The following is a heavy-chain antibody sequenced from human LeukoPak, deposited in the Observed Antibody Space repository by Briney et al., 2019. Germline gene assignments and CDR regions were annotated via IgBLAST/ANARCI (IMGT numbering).Heavy chain of an antibody. D-gene: IGHD3-22*01. V-gene: IGHV3-33*08. CDR2: IWYDGSNK. CDR3: ARDSGSRDSSGYYAYYYYGMDV. J-gene: IGHJ6*02. CDR1: GFTFSSYA. Sequence: PGGSLRLSCAASGFTFSSYAMHWVRQAPGKGLEWVAVIWYDGSNKYYADSVKGRFTISRDNSKNTLYLQMNSLRAEDTAVYYCARDSGSRDSSGYYAYYYYGMDVWGQGTTVTVSS.